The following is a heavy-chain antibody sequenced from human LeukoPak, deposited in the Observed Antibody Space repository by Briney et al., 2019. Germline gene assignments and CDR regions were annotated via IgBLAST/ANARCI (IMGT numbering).Heavy chain of an antibody. CDR1: GFTFSSYG. D-gene: IGHD3-3*01. CDR3: AREDYDFWSGPQPNWFDP. V-gene: IGHV3-30*02. Sequence: GGSLRLSCAASGFTFSSYGMHWVRQAPGKGLEWVAFIRDDGSNKHYADSVKGRFTISRDNSKNTLYVQMNSLRAEDTAVYYCAREDYDFWSGPQPNWFDPWGQGTLVTVSS. CDR2: IRDDGSNK. J-gene: IGHJ5*02.